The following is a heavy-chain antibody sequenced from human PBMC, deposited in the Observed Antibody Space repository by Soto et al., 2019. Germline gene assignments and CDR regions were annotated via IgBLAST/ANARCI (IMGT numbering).Heavy chain of an antibody. CDR1: GGSISSYY. V-gene: IGHV4-59*01. J-gene: IGHJ6*02. Sequence: SETLSLTCTVSGGSISSYYWSWIRQPPGKGLEWIGYIYYSGSTNYNPSLKSRVTISVDTSKNQFSLKLSSVTAADTAVYYCARSPGGSGSYYYYYYGMDVWGQGTTVTVSS. CDR3: ARSPGGSGSYYYYYYGMDV. D-gene: IGHD3-10*01. CDR2: IYYSGST.